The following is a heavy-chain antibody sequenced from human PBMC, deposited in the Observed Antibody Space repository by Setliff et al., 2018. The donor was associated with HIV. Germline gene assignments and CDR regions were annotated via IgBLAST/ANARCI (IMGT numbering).Heavy chain of an antibody. CDR3: ARHPSYSSDHPPLYFDY. Sequence: SETLSLTCTFSGGSISSGAYYWGWIRQPPGKGLEWIGSIYYSGRTYYNPSLKSRLTISVDTSENHFSLTLNSVTAADTAVYYCARHPSYSSDHPPLYFDYWGQGTLVIVSS. CDR1: GGSISSGAYY. J-gene: IGHJ4*02. V-gene: IGHV4-39*01. CDR2: IYYSGRT. D-gene: IGHD6-19*01.